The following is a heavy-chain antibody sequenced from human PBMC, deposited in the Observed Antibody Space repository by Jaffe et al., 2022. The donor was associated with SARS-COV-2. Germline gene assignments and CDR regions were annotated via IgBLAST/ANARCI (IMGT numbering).Heavy chain of an antibody. CDR3: SRERWFGDREEY. J-gene: IGHJ4*02. CDR2: ISSSSGNTM. Sequence: EVQLVESGGELVQPGGSLRLSCTASGTTFSLYGFNWVRQAPGKGLEWISYISSSSGNTMDYADAVKGRFTISRDNAKSSVYLQMSSLGDDDTAVYYCSRERWFGDREEYWGQGTVVIVSS. D-gene: IGHD3-10*01. V-gene: IGHV3-48*02. CDR1: GTTFSLYG.